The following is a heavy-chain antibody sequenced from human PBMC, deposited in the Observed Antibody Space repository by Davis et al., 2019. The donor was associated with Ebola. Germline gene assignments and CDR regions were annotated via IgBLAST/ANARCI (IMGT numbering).Heavy chain of an antibody. CDR2: IYPADSDT. CDR3: ARQGYCNSTSCNNWFDP. V-gene: IGHV5-51*01. D-gene: IGHD2-2*01. Sequence: GESLKISCESSEFTFSNYWNAWVRQMPGKGPEWMGSIYPADSDTRYSPSFQGQVTISVDKSINTAYLQWSSLKASDTAMYYCARQGYCNSTSCNNWFDPWGQGTLVTVSA. CDR1: EFTFSNYW. J-gene: IGHJ5*02.